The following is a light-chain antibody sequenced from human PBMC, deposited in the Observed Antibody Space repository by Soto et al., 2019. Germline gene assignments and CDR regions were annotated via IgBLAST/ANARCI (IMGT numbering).Light chain of an antibody. CDR3: QQYVASPPAWT. V-gene: IGKV3-20*01. CDR1: QSVSSGY. Sequence: EIVLTQSPGTLSLSPGERATLSCRSSQSVSSGYLAWYQQKPGQAPRLLIFRAFNRATGIPDRFSGSGSGTDFTLTISRLEPEDCAVYDCQQYVASPPAWTFGQGTKVEIK. CDR2: RAF. J-gene: IGKJ1*01.